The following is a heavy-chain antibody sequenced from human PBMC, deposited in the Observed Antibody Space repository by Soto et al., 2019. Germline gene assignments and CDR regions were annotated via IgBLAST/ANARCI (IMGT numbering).Heavy chain of an antibody. CDR2: IKGDGSGI. D-gene: IGHD2-15*01. CDR3: ARAICSGGRCFLLDL. J-gene: IGHJ5*02. Sequence: EVQLLESGGGLVPPGGSLRLSCAASGFILSGYWMHWVRQAPGKGLVWVSRIKGDGSGISYADSVKGRFTISRDNVKKTLYLQMNSLRAEDTAVYYCARAICSGGRCFLLDLWGQGTLVTVSS. CDR1: GFILSGYW. V-gene: IGHV3-74*01.